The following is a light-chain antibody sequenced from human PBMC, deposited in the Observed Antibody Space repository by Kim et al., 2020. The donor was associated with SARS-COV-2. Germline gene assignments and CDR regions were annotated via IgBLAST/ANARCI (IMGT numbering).Light chain of an antibody. CDR1: QIISSDY. CDR2: GAS. V-gene: IGKV3-20*01. Sequence: EIVLTQSPGTLSLSPGEGATLSCRASQIISSDYLAWYAQKPGQAPRLLIFGASNRATGIPDRFTGSGSGTDFTLTISGLEPEDFAVYYCQQFGSSVLTFGGGTKVDIK. CDR3: QQFGSSVLT. J-gene: IGKJ4*01.